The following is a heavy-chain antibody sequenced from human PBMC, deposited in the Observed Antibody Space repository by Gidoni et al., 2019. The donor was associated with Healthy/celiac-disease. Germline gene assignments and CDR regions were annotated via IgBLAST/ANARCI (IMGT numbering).Heavy chain of an antibody. J-gene: IGHJ6*02. V-gene: IGHV5-10-1*01. CDR2: DPSDSYT. CDR3: ARRYYGMDV. Sequence: DPSDSYTNYSPSFQGHVTISADKSISTAYLQWSSLKASDTAMYYCARRYYGMDVWGQGTTVTVSS.